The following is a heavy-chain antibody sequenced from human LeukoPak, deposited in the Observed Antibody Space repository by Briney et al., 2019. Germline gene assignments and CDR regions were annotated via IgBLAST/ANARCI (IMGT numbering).Heavy chain of an antibody. CDR1: GYSFTSYW. V-gene: IGHV5-51*01. J-gene: IGHJ6*03. Sequence: GESLKISCKGSGYSFTSYWIGWVRQMPGKGLEWMGITYPGDSDTRYSLSFQGQVAISADKSISTAYLQWSSLKASDTAMYYCARHHLYYDFWNYYMDVWGKGTTVTVSS. CDR3: ARHHLYYDFWNYYMDV. D-gene: IGHD3-3*01. CDR2: TYPGDSDT.